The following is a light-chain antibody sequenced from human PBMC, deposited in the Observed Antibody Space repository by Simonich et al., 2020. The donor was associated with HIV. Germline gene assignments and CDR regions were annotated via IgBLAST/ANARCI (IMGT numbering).Light chain of an antibody. J-gene: IGKJ4*01. V-gene: IGKV3-11*01. CDR2: DAT. CDR3: QQRSNWLT. Sequence: EIVLTQSPATLSLSPGERATLSCRASQSVSSYLAWYQQKPGQAPRLLIYDATNRATGITAKVSGRGSETDFTLTISSLEPEDFAVYYCQQRSNWLTFGGGTKVEIK. CDR1: QSVSSY.